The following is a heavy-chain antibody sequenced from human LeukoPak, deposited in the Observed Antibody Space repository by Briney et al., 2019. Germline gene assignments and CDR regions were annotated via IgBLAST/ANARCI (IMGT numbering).Heavy chain of an antibody. J-gene: IGHJ1*01. Sequence: ASVKVSCKASGYTFTSYGISWVRQAPGQGLEWMGWISAYNGNANYAQKLQGRVTMTTDTSTSTAYMELRSLRSDDTAVYYCARNDDYYGSGSYHLEYFQHWGQGTLVTVSS. D-gene: IGHD3-10*01. CDR1: GYTFTSYG. CDR2: ISAYNGNA. CDR3: ARNDDYYGSGSYHLEYFQH. V-gene: IGHV1-18*01.